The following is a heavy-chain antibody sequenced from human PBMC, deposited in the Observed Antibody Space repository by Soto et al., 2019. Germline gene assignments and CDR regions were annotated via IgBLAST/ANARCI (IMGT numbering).Heavy chain of an antibody. J-gene: IGHJ5*02. CDR1: GFTFSSYS. CDR2: ISSSSSTI. V-gene: IGHV3-48*01. D-gene: IGHD6-13*01. Sequence: EVQLVESGGGLVQPGGSLRLSCAASGFTFSSYSMNWVHQAPGKGLEWVSYISSSSSTIYYADSVKGRFTISRDNAKNSLYLQMTSLRAEDTAVYYCARHPERIAEIGWFDPWGQGTLVTVSS. CDR3: ARHPERIAEIGWFDP.